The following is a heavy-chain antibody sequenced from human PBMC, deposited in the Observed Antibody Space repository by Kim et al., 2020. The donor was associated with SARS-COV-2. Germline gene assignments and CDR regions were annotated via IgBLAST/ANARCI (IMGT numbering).Heavy chain of an antibody. V-gene: IGHV1-69*13. Sequence: SVKVSCKASGGTFSSYAISWVRQAPGQGLEWMGGIIPIFGTANYAQKFQGRVTITADESTSTAYMELSSLRSEDTAVYYCARGLPNVPAAIWLRPRWVPIPDYFDYWGQGTLVTVSS. D-gene: IGHD2-2*01. CDR3: ARGLPNVPAAIWLRPRWVPIPDYFDY. J-gene: IGHJ4*02. CDR2: IIPIFGTA. CDR1: GGTFSSYA.